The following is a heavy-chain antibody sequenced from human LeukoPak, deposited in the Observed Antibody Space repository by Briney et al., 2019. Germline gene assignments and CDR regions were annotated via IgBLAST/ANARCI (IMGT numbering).Heavy chain of an antibody. D-gene: IGHD6-19*01. CDR3: ARGSSSGWYENFDY. V-gene: IGHV1-2*02. CDR1: GYTFSCYY. J-gene: IGHJ4*02. CDR2: INPNSGGT. Sequence: ASVQVSCQASGYTFSCYYMHWVRPAPGQGLEWMGWINPNSGGTKFAQKFQGRVTMTRDTSISTAYMDLSRLRSADTAVYYCARGSSSGWYENFDYWGQGTLVTVSS.